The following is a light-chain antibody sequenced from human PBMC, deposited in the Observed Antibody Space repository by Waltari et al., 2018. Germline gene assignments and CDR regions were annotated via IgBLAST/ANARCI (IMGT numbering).Light chain of an antibody. CDR2: EVS. J-gene: IGLJ2*01. CDR3: CSYAGSSTPVV. CDR1: SSDVGSYNL. V-gene: IGLV2-23*02. Sequence: QSALTQPASVSGSPGQSITISCTGTSSDVGSYNLVSWYQQHAGKAPKLMIYEVSKRPSGVSNRFSGSKSGNTASLTISGLQAEDEADYYCCSYAGSSTPVVFGGGTKLTVL.